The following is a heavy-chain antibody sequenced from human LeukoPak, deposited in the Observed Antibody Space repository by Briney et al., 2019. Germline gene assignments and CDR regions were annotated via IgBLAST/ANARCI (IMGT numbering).Heavy chain of an antibody. D-gene: IGHD5-12*01. CDR1: GGSFSGYY. Sequence: SETLSLTCAVYGGSFSGYYWSWIRQPPGKGLEWIGEINHSGSTNYNPSLKGRVTISVDTSKNQFSLKLSSVTAADTAVYYCARVEDSGYDYRGRFDPWGQGALVTVSS. J-gene: IGHJ5*02. CDR2: INHSGST. V-gene: IGHV4-34*01. CDR3: ARVEDSGYDYRGRFDP.